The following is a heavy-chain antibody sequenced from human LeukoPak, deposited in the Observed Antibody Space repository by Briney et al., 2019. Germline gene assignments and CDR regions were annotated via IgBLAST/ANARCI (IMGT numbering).Heavy chain of an antibody. Sequence: SVKVSCKASGGAFSSYAISWVRQAPGQGLEWMGRIIPIFGTANYAQKFQGRVTITTDESTSTAYMELSSLRSEDTAVCYCASWSLYDYYYYYMDVWGKGTTVTVSS. CDR2: IIPIFGTA. D-gene: IGHD3-3*01. CDR1: GGAFSSYA. CDR3: ASWSLYDYYYYYMDV. V-gene: IGHV1-69*05. J-gene: IGHJ6*03.